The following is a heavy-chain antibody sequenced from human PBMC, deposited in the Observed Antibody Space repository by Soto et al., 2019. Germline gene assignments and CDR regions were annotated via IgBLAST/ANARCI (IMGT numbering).Heavy chain of an antibody. J-gene: IGHJ4*02. CDR2: MSSYNGNT. Sequence: GASVKVSCKASGYTYTTYGFSWLRQAPGQGLEWMGWMSSYNGNTNYAQKFQGRVTMTTDTSTGTAYMELRSLRSDDTAVYYCARDGHWGLDYWGQGTLVTVSS. CDR3: ARDGHWGLDY. V-gene: IGHV1-18*01. D-gene: IGHD7-27*01. CDR1: GYTYTTYG.